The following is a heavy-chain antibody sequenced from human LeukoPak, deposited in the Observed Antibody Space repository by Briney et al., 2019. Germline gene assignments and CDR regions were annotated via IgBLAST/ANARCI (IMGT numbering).Heavy chain of an antibody. D-gene: IGHD4-17*01. CDR2: ISGSGGST. CDR1: GFTFSSYA. CDR3: AKDDDDGDHVVVDY. J-gene: IGHJ4*02. Sequence: GGSLRLSCAASGFTFSSYAMGWVRQAPGKGLEWVSLISGSGGSTYYADSVKGRFTVSRDNSKNTEYLQMNSLRAEDTAIYYCAKDDDDGDHVVVDYWGQGTLVTVSS. V-gene: IGHV3-23*01.